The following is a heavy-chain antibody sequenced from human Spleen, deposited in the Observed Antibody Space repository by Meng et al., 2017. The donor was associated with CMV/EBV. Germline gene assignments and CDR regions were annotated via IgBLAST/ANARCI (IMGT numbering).Heavy chain of an antibody. Sequence: ASVKVSCKASGYTFTSYYMHWVRQAPGQGLEWMGIINPSGGSTSYAQKFQGRVTMTRDTSTSTVNMELSRLTSEDTAVYYCARGVITGSTDYWGQGTLVTVSS. D-gene: IGHD1-7*01. V-gene: IGHV1-46*01. J-gene: IGHJ4*02. CDR3: ARGVITGSTDY. CDR2: INPSGGST. CDR1: GYTFTSYY.